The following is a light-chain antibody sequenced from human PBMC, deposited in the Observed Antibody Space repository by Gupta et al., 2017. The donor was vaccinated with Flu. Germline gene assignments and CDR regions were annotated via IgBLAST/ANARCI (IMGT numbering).Light chain of an antibody. CDR1: NSDIGSYNF. CDR3: SSCRTTNTLV. V-gene: IGLV2-14*01. CDR2: EVT. J-gene: IGLJ3*02. Sequence: QSALAQPASLSGSPGQSITISCTGTNSDIGSYNFVSWYQQHPGKAPKLLIYEVTNGPSGISNRFSGSKTGNTASLTISGLQAEDEAHYYCSSCRTTNTLVFGGGTKLTVL.